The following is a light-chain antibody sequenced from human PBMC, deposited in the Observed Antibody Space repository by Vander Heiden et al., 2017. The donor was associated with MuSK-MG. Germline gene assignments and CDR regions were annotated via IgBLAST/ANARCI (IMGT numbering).Light chain of an antibody. CDR2: DAS. CDR1: QSISNNY. CDR3: QQDGRSPVT. J-gene: IGKJ4*01. Sequence: EIVLTQSPGTLSLSPGERATLSCRASQSISNNYLAWYQQRPGQAPRLLMNDASRGATGIPDRFSGSGSGTDFTLTISRLEPEDFAVYYCQQDGRSPVTFGGGTKVEIK. V-gene: IGKV3-20*01.